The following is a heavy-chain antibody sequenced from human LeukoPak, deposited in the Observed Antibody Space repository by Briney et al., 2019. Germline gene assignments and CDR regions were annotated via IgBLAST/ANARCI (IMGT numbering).Heavy chain of an antibody. J-gene: IGHJ3*02. Sequence: GGSLRLSCAASGFTFDDYAMHWVRQAPGKGLEWVAGISRNGGTTGHADSVKGRFTISRDNAEKSLFLQMKTLRAEDTALYYCARDERCYDGRYYPYAFDIWGQGTMVTVSS. CDR3: ARDERCYDGRYYPYAFDI. D-gene: IGHD2-2*01. V-gene: IGHV3-20*04. CDR1: GFTFDDYA. CDR2: ISRNGGTT.